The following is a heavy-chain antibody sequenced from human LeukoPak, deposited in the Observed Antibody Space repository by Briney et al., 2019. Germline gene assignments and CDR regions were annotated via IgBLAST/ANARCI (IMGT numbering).Heavy chain of an antibody. CDR3: ARDQGGIAAAGTVGWFDP. CDR2: IRGDGSEI. Sequence: GGSLRLSCAASGFAFSSYWMSWVRQAPGKGLEWVANIRGDGSEIHYLGSVKGRFTISRDNAKNSLYLQMNSLRAEDTALYYCARDQGGIAAAGTVGWFDPWGPGTLVTVSS. V-gene: IGHV3-7*03. CDR1: GFAFSSYW. D-gene: IGHD6-13*01. J-gene: IGHJ5*02.